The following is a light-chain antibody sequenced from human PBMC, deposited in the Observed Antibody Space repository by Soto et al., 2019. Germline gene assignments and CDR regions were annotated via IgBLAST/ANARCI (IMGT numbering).Light chain of an antibody. CDR2: KAS. J-gene: IGKJ4*01. Sequence: DVQMTQSPSTLSASVGDRVTITCRASQSISSWLAWYQQKPGKAPNLLIYKASSLESGVPSTFSGSGFGTEFTLTISSLQPDDVATYYCQQYYSYPLTFGGGTKVDIK. CDR3: QQYYSYPLT. CDR1: QSISSW. V-gene: IGKV1-5*03.